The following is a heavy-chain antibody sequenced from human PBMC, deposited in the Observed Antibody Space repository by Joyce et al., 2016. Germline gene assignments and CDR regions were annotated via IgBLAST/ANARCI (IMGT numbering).Heavy chain of an antibody. J-gene: IGHJ4*02. Sequence: QVQLQESGPQLVKPSQTLSLTCTVSGGSFSNDAYSWSWIRQHPGKGLEWIGHIYNSGSTDYNPSLKSRITMTVDTSKKQFSLNLGSVTGADTAVYYCARDSLATFDYWGQGTLVTVSS. D-gene: IGHD2-15*01. CDR2: IYNSGST. CDR1: GGSFSNDAYS. CDR3: ARDSLATFDY. V-gene: IGHV4-31*03.